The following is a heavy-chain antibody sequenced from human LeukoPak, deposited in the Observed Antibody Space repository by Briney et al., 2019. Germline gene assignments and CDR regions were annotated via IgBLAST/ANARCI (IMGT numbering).Heavy chain of an antibody. J-gene: IGHJ5*02. CDR2: IWYDGSNK. CDR3: ARGRRIGTGGLSWFDP. V-gene: IGHV3-33*01. Sequence: GGPLRLSCAASGFTFSGYGMHWVRQAPGKGLKGVAVIWYDGSNKYYADSVKGRFTISRDNSKNTLYLQMNSLRAEDTAVYYCARGRRIGTGGLSWFDPWGQGTLVTVSS. D-gene: IGHD4-23*01. CDR1: GFTFSGYG.